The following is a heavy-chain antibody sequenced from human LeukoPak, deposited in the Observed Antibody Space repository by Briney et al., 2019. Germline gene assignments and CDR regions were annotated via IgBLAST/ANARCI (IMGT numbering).Heavy chain of an antibody. CDR1: GGSISSYY. Sequence: PSETLSLTCTVSGGSISSYYWSWIRQPPGKGLECIGYIYYSGSTNYNPSLKSRVTISVDTSKNQFSLKLSSVTAADTAVYYCARASGEWGLLGYFDYWGQGTLVTVSS. V-gene: IGHV4-59*01. D-gene: IGHD1-26*01. CDR3: ARASGEWGLLGYFDY. J-gene: IGHJ4*02. CDR2: IYYSGST.